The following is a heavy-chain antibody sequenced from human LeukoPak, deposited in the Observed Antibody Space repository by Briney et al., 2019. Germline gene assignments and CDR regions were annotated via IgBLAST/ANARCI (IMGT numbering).Heavy chain of an antibody. J-gene: IGHJ4*02. Sequence: ASVNVSFKASGYTFTSYAMHWLRQAPGQRLEWMGWINAGNGNTKYSQKFQGRVTITRDTSASTAYMELSSLRSEDTAVYYCARPYDYVWGSYRYTLDYWGQGTLVTVSS. CDR1: GYTFTSYA. D-gene: IGHD3-16*02. CDR3: ARPYDYVWGSYRYTLDY. V-gene: IGHV1-3*01. CDR2: INAGNGNT.